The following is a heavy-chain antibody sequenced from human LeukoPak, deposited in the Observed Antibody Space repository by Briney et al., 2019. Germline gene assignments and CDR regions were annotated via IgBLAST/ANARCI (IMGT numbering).Heavy chain of an antibody. V-gene: IGHV3-23*01. J-gene: IGHJ6*02. CDR3: ARDRQWLGGMDV. CDR2: ISGSGGST. D-gene: IGHD6-19*01. Sequence: GGSLRLSCAASGFTFSSYAMSWVRQAPGKGLEWVSAISGSGGSTYYADSVKGRFTISRDNSKNTLYLQMNSLRAEDTAVYYCARDRQWLGGMDVWGQGTTVTVSS. CDR1: GFTFSSYA.